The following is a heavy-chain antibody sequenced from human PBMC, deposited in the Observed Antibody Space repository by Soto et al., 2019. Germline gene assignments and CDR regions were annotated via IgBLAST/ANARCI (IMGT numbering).Heavy chain of an antibody. Sequence: QVQLVESGGGVVQPGRSLRLSCAASGFTFSSYAMHWVRQAPGQGLEWVALISFDGLNKYYADSVQGRFTISRDRSKNLQDLQMISLGAEDTAVYYCARECLGYGGYYYGMDVWGQGTTVTVSS. D-gene: IGHD6-13*01. CDR1: GFTFSSYA. J-gene: IGHJ6*02. V-gene: IGHV3-30-3*01. CDR2: ISFDGLNK. CDR3: ARECLGYGGYYYGMDV.